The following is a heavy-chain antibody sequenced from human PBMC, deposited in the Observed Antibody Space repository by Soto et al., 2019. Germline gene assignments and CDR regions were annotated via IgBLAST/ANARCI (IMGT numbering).Heavy chain of an antibody. V-gene: IGHV1-18*01. CDR1: GYTFTSYG. CDR2: ISAYNGNT. CDR3: ARDGLGDCTNGVCYSGVGYYYYYGMDV. Sequence: ASVKVSCKASGYTFTSYGISWVRQAPGQGLEWMGWISAYNGNTNYAQKLQGRVTMTTDTSTSTAYMELRSLRSDDTAVYYCARDGLGDCTNGVCYSGVGYYYYYGMDVWG. J-gene: IGHJ6*02. D-gene: IGHD2-8*01.